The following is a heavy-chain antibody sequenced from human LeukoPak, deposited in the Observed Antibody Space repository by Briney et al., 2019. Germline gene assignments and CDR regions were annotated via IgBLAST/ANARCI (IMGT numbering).Heavy chain of an antibody. D-gene: IGHD3-10*01. CDR3: AKGLFRGTLVRSPIDY. CDR1: GFTFSSYW. Sequence: GGSLRLSCAASGFTFSSYWMSWVRQAPGKGLEWVANIKQDGSEKYYVDSVEGRFTISRDNAKNSLYLQMNSLRAEDTALYHCAKGLFRGTLVRSPIDYWGQGTLVTVSS. J-gene: IGHJ4*02. V-gene: IGHV3-7*03. CDR2: IKQDGSEK.